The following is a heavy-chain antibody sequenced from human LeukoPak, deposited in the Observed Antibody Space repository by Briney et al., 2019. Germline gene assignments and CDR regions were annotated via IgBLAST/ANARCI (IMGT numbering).Heavy chain of an antibody. J-gene: IGHJ4*02. V-gene: IGHV3-7*01. Sequence: PGGSLRLSCAASGFTFSWYWMNWVRQGPGKGLEWVANIKQDGSEKNYVDSVEGRFTISRDNAKNSLYLQVNSLRAEDTAVYYCIRDLFDDYSLDYWGQGALVTVSS. CDR3: IRDLFDDYSLDY. D-gene: IGHD4-11*01. CDR1: GFTFSWYW. CDR2: IKQDGSEK.